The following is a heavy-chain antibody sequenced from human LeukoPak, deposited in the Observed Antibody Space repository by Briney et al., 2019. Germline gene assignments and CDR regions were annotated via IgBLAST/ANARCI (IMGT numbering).Heavy chain of an antibody. CDR2: ISSSSSTI. CDR3: ARDDGSSYYYYGMDV. J-gene: IGHJ6*02. Sequence: RGSPRLSRAASGFTFSTYSMNWVRQAPGKGREWVSYISSSSSTIYYADSVKGRFTISRDNAKNSLYLQMNSLRAEDTAVYYCARDDGSSYYYYGMDVWGQGTTVTVSS. D-gene: IGHD2/OR15-2a*01. V-gene: IGHV3-48*01. CDR1: GFTFSTYS.